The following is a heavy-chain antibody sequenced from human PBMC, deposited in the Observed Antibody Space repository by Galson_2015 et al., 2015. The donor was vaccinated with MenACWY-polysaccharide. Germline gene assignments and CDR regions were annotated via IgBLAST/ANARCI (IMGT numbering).Heavy chain of an antibody. CDR2: ISGSGGST. D-gene: IGHD1-14*01. J-gene: IGHJ6*02. CDR3: AKGHSRLWYKGFYYYYGMDV. Sequence: SLRLSCAASGFTFSSYAMSWVRQAPGKGLEWVSAISGSGGSTYYADSVKGRFTISRDNSKNTLYLQMNSLRAEDTAVYYCAKGHSRLWYKGFYYYYGMDVWGQGTTVTVSS. V-gene: IGHV3-23*01. CDR1: GFTFSSYA.